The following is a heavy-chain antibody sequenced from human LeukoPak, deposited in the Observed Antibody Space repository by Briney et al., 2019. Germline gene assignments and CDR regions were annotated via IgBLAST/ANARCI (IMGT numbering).Heavy chain of an antibody. V-gene: IGHV4-39*07. CDR3: ASYLEGSWYTPAEYYFDY. Sequence: SETLSLTCTVSGGSISSSSYYWGWIRQPPGKGLEWIGSIYHSGSTYYNPSLKSRVTISVDASKNQFSLKLSSVTAADTAVYYCASYLEGSWYTPAEYYFDYWGQGTLVTVSS. D-gene: IGHD6-13*01. CDR2: IYHSGST. CDR1: GGSISSSSYY. J-gene: IGHJ4*02.